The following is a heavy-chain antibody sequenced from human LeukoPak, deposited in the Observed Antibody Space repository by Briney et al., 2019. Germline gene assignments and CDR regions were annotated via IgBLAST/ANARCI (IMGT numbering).Heavy chain of an antibody. CDR2: IYYSGST. D-gene: IGHD3-22*01. J-gene: IGHJ3*02. CDR3: ARDRYDSSGYRTDAFDI. V-gene: IGHV4-31*03. CDR1: GGSISSGGYY. Sequence: NPSQTLSLTCTVSGGSISSGGYYWSWIRQHPGKGLEWIGYIYYSGSTYYNPSLKSRVTISVDTSKNQFSLKLSSVTAADTAVYYCARDRYDSSGYRTDAFDIWGQGTMVTVSS.